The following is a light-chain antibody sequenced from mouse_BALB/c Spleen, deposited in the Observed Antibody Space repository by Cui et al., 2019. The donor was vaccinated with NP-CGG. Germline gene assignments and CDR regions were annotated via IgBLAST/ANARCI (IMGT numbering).Light chain of an antibody. J-gene: IGLJ1*01. Sequence: QAVVTQESVLTTSPGETVTLTCRSSTGAVTTSNYANWVQEKPDHLFTGLIGGTKNRVPGVPARFSGSLIGDKAALTITGAQTEDEAIYFCALWYSNHWVFGGGTKQTVL. CDR3: ALWYSNHWV. V-gene: IGLV1*01. CDR1: TGAVTTSNY. CDR2: GTK.